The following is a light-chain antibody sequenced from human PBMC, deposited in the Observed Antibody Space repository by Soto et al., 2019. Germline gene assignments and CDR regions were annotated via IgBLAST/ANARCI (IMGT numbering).Light chain of an antibody. Sequence: QSVLTQPPCASRSPGQSVAISCTGTSSDVGGYNYVSWYQQHPGKAPKLMIYEVNKRPSGVPDRFSGSKSGNTASLTVSGLQAEDEADYYCSSYAGSSNVFGTGTKVTVL. CDR2: EVN. V-gene: IGLV2-8*01. J-gene: IGLJ1*01. CDR1: SSDVGGYNY. CDR3: SSYAGSSNV.